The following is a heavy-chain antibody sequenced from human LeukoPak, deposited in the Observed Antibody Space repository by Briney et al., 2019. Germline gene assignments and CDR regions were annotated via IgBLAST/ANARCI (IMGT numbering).Heavy chain of an antibody. CDR1: GFKFSNYA. J-gene: IGHJ4*02. V-gene: IGHV3-30*03. CDR2: ISYDGNLK. Sequence: GGSQRLSCAASGFKFSNYAMHWVRQAPGKGLEWVAVISYDGNLKHYGDSVQGRFTISRDNPKNTLYLEMNSLRAEDTAVYYCARDLYDYVWGSYVDYWGQGTLVTVSS. CDR3: ARDLYDYVWGSYVDY. D-gene: IGHD3-16*01.